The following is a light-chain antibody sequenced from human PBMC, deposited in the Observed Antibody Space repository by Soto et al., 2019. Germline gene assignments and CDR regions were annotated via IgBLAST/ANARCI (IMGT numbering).Light chain of an antibody. J-gene: IGKJ4*01. Sequence: DIQMTQSPSSLSASVGDRVTITCLASQSISSYLNWYQHKPGKAPKPLIYAASSFQSGVPSRFSGSESGTDFTLTISSLQPEDFETYYCQQTYSAPLTFGGGTTVDIK. CDR2: AAS. CDR3: QQTYSAPLT. V-gene: IGKV1-39*01. CDR1: QSISSY.